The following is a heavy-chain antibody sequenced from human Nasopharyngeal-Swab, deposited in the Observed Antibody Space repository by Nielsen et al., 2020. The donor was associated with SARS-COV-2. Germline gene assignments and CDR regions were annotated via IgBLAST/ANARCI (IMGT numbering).Heavy chain of an antibody. V-gene: IGHV4-59*01. J-gene: IGHJ5*02. CDR2: IYYSGST. CDR1: GGSISSYY. CDR3: ARGDVTIFGVVGWFDP. D-gene: IGHD3-3*01. Sequence: SETLSLTCTVSGGSISSYYWSWIRQPPGKGLEWIGYIYYSGSTNYNPSLKSRVTISVDTSKNQFSLKLGSVTAADTAVYYCARGDVTIFGVVGWFDPWGQGTLVTVSS.